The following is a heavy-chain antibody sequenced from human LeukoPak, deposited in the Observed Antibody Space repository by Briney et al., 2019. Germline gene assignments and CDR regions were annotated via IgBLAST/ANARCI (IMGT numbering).Heavy chain of an antibody. Sequence: SVKVSCKASGGTFSSYAISWVRQAPGQGLEWMGGIIPIFGTANYAQKFQGRVTITADESTSTAYMELSSLRSEDTAVYNCAIRIAAAGIDYWGQGTLVTVSS. CDR2: IIPIFGTA. J-gene: IGHJ4*02. V-gene: IGHV1-69*01. D-gene: IGHD6-13*01. CDR3: AIRIAAAGIDY. CDR1: GGTFSSYA.